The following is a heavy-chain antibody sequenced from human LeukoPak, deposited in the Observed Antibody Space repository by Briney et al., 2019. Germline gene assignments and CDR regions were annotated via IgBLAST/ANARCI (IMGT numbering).Heavy chain of an antibody. CDR1: GGSFSGYY. Sequence: PSETLSLTCAVYGGSFSGYYWSWIRHPPGKGLEWIGESNHSGSTNYNPSLKSRVTISVDTSKNQFSLKLSSATAADTAVYYCAREYCSSTSCYAGGDYWGQGTLVTVSS. J-gene: IGHJ4*02. D-gene: IGHD2-2*01. V-gene: IGHV4-34*01. CDR3: AREYCSSTSCYAGGDY. CDR2: SNHSGST.